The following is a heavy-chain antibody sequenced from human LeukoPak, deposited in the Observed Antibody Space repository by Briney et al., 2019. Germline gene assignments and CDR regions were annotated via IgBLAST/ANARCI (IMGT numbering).Heavy chain of an antibody. J-gene: IGHJ6*03. CDR3: ARVVDSSSGYFYYYMDV. V-gene: IGHV3-53*01. Sequence: GGSLRLSCAASGFTVSSKYMSWVRQAPGKGLEWVSVIYSGGSTYYADSVKGRFTISRDNSKNTLYLQMNSLRAEDTAVYYCARVVDSSSGYFYYYMDVWGKGTTVTVSS. CDR2: IYSGGST. CDR1: GFTVSSKY. D-gene: IGHD6-6*01.